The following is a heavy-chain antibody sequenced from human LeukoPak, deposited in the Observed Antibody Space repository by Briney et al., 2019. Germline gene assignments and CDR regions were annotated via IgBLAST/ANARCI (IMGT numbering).Heavy chain of an antibody. CDR2: ISDTTSSI. CDR1: GFTFSNYH. Sequence: SGGSLRLSCAASGFTFSNYHMNWVRQAPGKGLEWISYISDTTSSIYYADSVKGRFTISRDNAKNSLYLQMNSLRAEDTAVYYCARDGGLYCSGGSCYSFDIWGQGTMVTVSS. V-gene: IGHV3-21*05. J-gene: IGHJ3*02. D-gene: IGHD2-15*01. CDR3: ARDGGLYCSGGSCYSFDI.